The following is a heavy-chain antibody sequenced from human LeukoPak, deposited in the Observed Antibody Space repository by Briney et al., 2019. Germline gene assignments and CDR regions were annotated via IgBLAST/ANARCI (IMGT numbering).Heavy chain of an antibody. Sequence: GGSLRLSCAASGFTFSSYAMSGVRQAPGKGLEWVSAISGSGASTYYADSVKGRFTISRDNSKNTLYLQMTSLRAEDTAVYYCAKLVSSSSYFDYWGQGTLVTVSS. D-gene: IGHD6-6*01. CDR1: GFTFSSYA. CDR2: ISGSGAST. CDR3: AKLVSSSSYFDY. J-gene: IGHJ4*02. V-gene: IGHV3-23*01.